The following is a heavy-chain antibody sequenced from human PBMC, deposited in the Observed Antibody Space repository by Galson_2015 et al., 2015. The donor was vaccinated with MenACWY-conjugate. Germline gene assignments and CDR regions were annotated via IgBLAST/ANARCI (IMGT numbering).Heavy chain of an antibody. CDR3: ARSGGGYCSGGSCNYDY. V-gene: IGHV7-4-1*02. Sequence: SVKVSCKASRYTFTSSAMNWVRQAPGQGLEWMGWINTDTGNPTYAQGFTGRFAFSLDTSVSTAYLQISSLKAEDTAVYYCARSGGGYCSGGSCNYDYWGQGTLVTVSS. J-gene: IGHJ4*02. D-gene: IGHD2-15*01. CDR2: INTDTGNP. CDR1: RYTFTSSA.